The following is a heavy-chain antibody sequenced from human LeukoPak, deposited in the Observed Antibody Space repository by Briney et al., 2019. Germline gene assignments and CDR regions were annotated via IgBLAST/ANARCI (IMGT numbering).Heavy chain of an antibody. D-gene: IGHD5-18*01. V-gene: IGHV4-34*01. CDR2: INHSGST. J-gene: IGHJ6*03. Sequence: SETLSLTCAVYGGSFSGYYWSWIRQPPGKGLEWIGEINHSGSTNYNPSLKSRVTISVDKSKNQFSLKLSSVTAADTAVYYCARERGRSYGSVPYYYYYMDVWGKGTTVTVSS. CDR1: GGSFSGYY. CDR3: ARERGRSYGSVPYYYYYMDV.